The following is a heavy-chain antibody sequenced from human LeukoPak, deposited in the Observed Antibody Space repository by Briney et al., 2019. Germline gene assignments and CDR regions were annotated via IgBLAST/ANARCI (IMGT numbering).Heavy chain of an antibody. J-gene: IGHJ6*04. CDR2: INEDGSEK. CDR1: GFTFRSYE. Sequence: GGSLRLSCAASGFTFRSYEMNWVRQAPGKGLEWVANINEDGSEKYYVDSVKGRFSISRDNAKNSLYLQMNSLRAEDTAVYYCAELGITMIGGVWGKGTTVTISS. V-gene: IGHV3-7*01. D-gene: IGHD3-10*02. CDR3: AELGITMIGGV.